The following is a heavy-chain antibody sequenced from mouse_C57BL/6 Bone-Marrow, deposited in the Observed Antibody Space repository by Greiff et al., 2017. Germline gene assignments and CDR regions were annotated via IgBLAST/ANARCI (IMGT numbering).Heavy chain of an antibody. Sequence: EVQLVESGPGLAKPSQTLSLTCSVTGYSITSDYWNWIRKFPGNNLEYMGYISYSGSTSYYPSLNSRISITRDTSKNQYYVQLNSVTTEDTATYYCARYLRDGYFDVWGTGTTVTVSA. CDR1: GYSITSDY. D-gene: IGHD1-1*01. CDR2: ISYSGST. V-gene: IGHV3-8*01. J-gene: IGHJ1*03. CDR3: ARYLRDGYFDV.